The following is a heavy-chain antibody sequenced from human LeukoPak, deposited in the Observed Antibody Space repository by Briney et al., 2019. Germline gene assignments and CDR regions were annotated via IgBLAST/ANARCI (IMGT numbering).Heavy chain of an antibody. CDR2: TSGNGRFT. V-gene: IGHV3-43*02. CDR3: AKEQRPYSFSDFDY. Sequence: GGSLRLSCAASGFNFRDYGIHWVRQAPGKGLDWLSVTSGNGRFTDYADSVKGRFTISRDNSKNSLFLQIHSVRTEDTAFYYCAKEQRPYSFSDFDYWGQGTLVTVSS. CDR1: GFNFRDYG. D-gene: IGHD4-11*01. J-gene: IGHJ4*02.